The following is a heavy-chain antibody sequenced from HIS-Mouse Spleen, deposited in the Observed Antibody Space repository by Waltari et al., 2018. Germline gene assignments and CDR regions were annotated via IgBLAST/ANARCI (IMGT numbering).Heavy chain of an antibody. J-gene: IGHJ2*01. D-gene: IGHD6-13*01. Sequence: QLQLQESGPGLVKPSETLSLTCTVSGGSISISSYFWGWLRHPPGKGLEWIGSIYYSGSTYYNPSLKSRVTISVDTSKNQFSLKLSSVTAADTAVYYCAREIPYSSSWYDWYFDLWGRGTLVTVSS. CDR3: AREIPYSSSWYDWYFDL. CDR2: IYYSGST. CDR1: GGSISISSYF. V-gene: IGHV4-39*07.